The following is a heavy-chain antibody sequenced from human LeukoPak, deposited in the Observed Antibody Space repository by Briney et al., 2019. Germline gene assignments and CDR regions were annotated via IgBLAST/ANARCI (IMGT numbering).Heavy chain of an antibody. D-gene: IGHD3-22*01. J-gene: IGHJ3*02. Sequence: ASVKVSCKASGYTFTGYYMHWVRQAPGQGLEWMGWINPNSGGTNYAQKFQGRVIMTTDTSTTTAYMELRGLSSDDTAVYYCARDYFHYGSSEDHFGDTFDIWGQRKIVNVSS. CDR2: INPNSGGT. CDR3: ARDYFHYGSSEDHFGDTFDI. CDR1: GYTFTGYY. V-gene: IGHV1-2*02.